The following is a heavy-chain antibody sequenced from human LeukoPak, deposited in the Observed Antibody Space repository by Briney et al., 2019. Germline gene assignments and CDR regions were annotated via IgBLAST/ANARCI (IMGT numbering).Heavy chain of an antibody. CDR3: AKEFSSGYFDY. V-gene: IGHV3-48*01. J-gene: IGHJ4*02. D-gene: IGHD3-22*01. CDR1: GFTFSSYW. CDR2: ISSSSSTI. Sequence: PGGSLRLSCAASGFTFSSYWMSWVRQAPGKGLEWVSYISSSSSTIYYADSVKGRFTISRDNSKNTLYLQMNSLRAEDTAVYYCAKEFSSGYFDYWGQGTLVTVSS.